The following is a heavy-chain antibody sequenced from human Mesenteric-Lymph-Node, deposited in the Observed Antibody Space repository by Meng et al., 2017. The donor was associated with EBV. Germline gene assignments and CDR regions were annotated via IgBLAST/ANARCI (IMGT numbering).Heavy chain of an antibody. CDR3: ARDGGWLDP. CDR1: GHTFSSYD. J-gene: IGHJ5*02. V-gene: IGHV1-18*01. Sequence: QVHLVQSGAGVKKPGGSWQVAFKASGHTFSSYDINWVRQATGQGLEWMGWISAYNGNTAYAEHLQGRVTMTTDTATSTAYMELRSLRSDDTAVYYCARDGGWLDPWGQGTLVTVSS. D-gene: IGHD3-16*01. CDR2: ISAYNGNT.